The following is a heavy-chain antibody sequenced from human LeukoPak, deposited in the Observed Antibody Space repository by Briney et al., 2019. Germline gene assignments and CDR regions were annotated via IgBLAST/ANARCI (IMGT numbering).Heavy chain of an antibody. V-gene: IGHV3-30-3*01. Sequence: PGRSLRLSCAASGFTFSSYAMHWVRQAPGKGLEWVAVISYDGSNKYYADSVKGRFTISRDNSKNTLYLQMNSLRAEDTAVYYCARTGSGIFDYWGQGTLVTVSS. J-gene: IGHJ4*02. D-gene: IGHD2-15*01. CDR2: ISYDGSNK. CDR3: ARTGSGIFDY. CDR1: GFTFSSYA.